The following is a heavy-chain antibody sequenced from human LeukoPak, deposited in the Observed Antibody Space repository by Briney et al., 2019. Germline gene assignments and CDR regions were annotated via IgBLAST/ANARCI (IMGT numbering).Heavy chain of an antibody. CDR1: GYTFRGNY. V-gene: IGHV1-2*02. CDR3: ARDPSSVTLYFFDY. J-gene: IGHJ4*02. D-gene: IGHD4-11*01. Sequence: ATVKISCKASGYTFRGNYIHWLRQAPGQGLEWMGWIDANNGDTKSAQKFQGRVTMSRDTSISTAYMDLSSLSPDDAAVYYCARDPSSVTLYFFDYWGQDTRVTVSS. CDR2: IDANNGDT.